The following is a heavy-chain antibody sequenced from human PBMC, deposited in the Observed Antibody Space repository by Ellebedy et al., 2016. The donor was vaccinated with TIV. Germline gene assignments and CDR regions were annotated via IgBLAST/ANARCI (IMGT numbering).Heavy chain of an antibody. Sequence: MPSETLSLTCSVSGGSVRSGSYYWSWIRQPPGKGLAWIGYIYYSGNTYYKSSLKSRVTMSLDTSKNQFSLKLNSLTAADTAVYYCGRGDYYGSYWIDPWGQGTLVTVSS. CDR3: GRGDYYGSYWIDP. CDR2: IYYSGNT. D-gene: IGHD3-10*01. CDR1: GGSVRSGSYY. V-gene: IGHV4-61*01. J-gene: IGHJ5*02.